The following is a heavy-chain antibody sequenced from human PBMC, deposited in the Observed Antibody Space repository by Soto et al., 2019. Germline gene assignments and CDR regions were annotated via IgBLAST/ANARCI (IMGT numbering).Heavy chain of an antibody. CDR1: GFTFSSYS. Sequence: EVQLVESGGGLVQPGGSLRLSCAASGFTFSSYSMNWVRHAPGKGLEWVSYISSSSSTIYYADSVKGRFTISRDKAKNSLYLQMNSLRAEDTAVYYCARDSGYSYGPLDYWGQGTLVTVSS. CDR2: ISSSSSTI. V-gene: IGHV3-48*01. J-gene: IGHJ4*02. CDR3: ARDSGYSYGPLDY. D-gene: IGHD5-18*01.